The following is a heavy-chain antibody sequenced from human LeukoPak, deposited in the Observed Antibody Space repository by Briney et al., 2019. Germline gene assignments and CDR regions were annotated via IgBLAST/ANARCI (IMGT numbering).Heavy chain of an antibody. J-gene: IGHJ4*02. CDR3: AGALGRWELRLDDY. V-gene: IGHV1-69*05. CDR1: GGTFSSYA. CDR2: IIPIFGTA. Sequence: SVKFSCKASGGTFSSYAISWVRQAPGQGLEWMGGIIPIFGTANYAQKFQGRVTITTDESTSTAYMELSSLRPEDTAVYYCAGALGRWELRLDDYGGQGTLVTVSP. D-gene: IGHD1-26*01.